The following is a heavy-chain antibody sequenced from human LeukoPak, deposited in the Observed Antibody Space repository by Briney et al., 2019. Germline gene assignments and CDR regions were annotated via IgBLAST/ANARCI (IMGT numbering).Heavy chain of an antibody. CDR2: ITGSGGST. CDR3: ASAGGDYYYDSSGYYPIDY. J-gene: IGHJ4*02. V-gene: IGHV3-23*01. Sequence: PGGSLRLSCAASGLTFSSYAMSWVRQAPGKGLEWVSGITGSGGSTYYADSVKGRFTISRDNSKNTLYLQMNSLRAEDTAVYYCASAGGDYYYDSSGYYPIDYWGQGTLVTVSS. CDR1: GLTFSSYA. D-gene: IGHD3-22*01.